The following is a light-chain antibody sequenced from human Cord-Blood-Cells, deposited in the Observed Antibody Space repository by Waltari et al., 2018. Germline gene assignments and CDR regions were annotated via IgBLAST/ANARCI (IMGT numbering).Light chain of an antibody. Sequence: QSALTQPAYLSGSHGQSITISCTGPSSDGCGYNYVTCYQQHPDTAPKLMSDVVSNRPSWVSNRFSGSKSGNTASPTISGLQSEDEADYYCSSYTISSTRVFGRGTKLTVL. CDR3: SSYTISSTRV. V-gene: IGLV2-14*01. CDR2: VVS. J-gene: IGLJ3*02. CDR1: SSDGCGYNY.